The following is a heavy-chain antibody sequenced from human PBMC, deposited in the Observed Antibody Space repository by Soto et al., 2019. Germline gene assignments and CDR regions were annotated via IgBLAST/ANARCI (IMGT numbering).Heavy chain of an antibody. J-gene: IGHJ5*02. CDR3: AKDAASWDIVVVPAATRFDP. D-gene: IGHD2-2*01. Sequence: GGSLRHSCAASGVTFISYARSWVRQAPGKGLEWVSAISGSGGSTYYADSVKGRFTISRDNSKNTLYLQMNSLRAEDTAVYYCAKDAASWDIVVVPAATRFDPWGQGTLVTVSS. V-gene: IGHV3-23*01. CDR2: ISGSGGST. CDR1: GVTFISYA.